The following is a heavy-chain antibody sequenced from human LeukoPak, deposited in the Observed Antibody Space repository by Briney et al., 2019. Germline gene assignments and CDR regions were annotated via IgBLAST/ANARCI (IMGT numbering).Heavy chain of an antibody. V-gene: IGHV1-69*13. CDR3: ARVSDYDILTGYYRGGWFDP. D-gene: IGHD3-9*01. CDR1: GGTFSSYA. CDR2: IIPIFGTA. Sequence: SVKVSCKASGGTFSSYAISWVRQAPGQGLEWMGGIIPIFGTANYAQKFQGRVTITADESTSTAYMELSSLRSEDTAVYYCARVSDYDILTGYYRGGWFDPWGQGALVTVSS. J-gene: IGHJ5*02.